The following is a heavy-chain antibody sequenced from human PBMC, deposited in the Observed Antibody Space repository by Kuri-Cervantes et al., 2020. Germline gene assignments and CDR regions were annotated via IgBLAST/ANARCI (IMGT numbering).Heavy chain of an antibody. Sequence: SVKVSCKASGGTVSGYAINWVRQAPGQGLEWMGGIIPILDTPKYAQKFQGRVTITTDESTSTAYMELSSLRSEDTAVYYCAREKSYCSGGSCYYVDYWGQGTLVTVSS. CDR3: AREKSYCSGGSCYYVDY. V-gene: IGHV1-69*05. D-gene: IGHD2-15*01. J-gene: IGHJ4*02. CDR1: GGTVSGYA. CDR2: IIPILDTP.